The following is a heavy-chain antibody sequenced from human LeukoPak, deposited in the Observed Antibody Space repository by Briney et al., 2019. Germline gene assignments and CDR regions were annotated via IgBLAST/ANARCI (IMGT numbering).Heavy chain of an antibody. CDR1: VCTFSSYS. CDR3: ARWVAAAGPVDAFYI. V-gene: IGHV3-21*01. D-gene: IGHD6-13*01. J-gene: IGHJ3*02. Sequence: GGSLRLSCAASVCTFSSYSMNWVRQAPRKALESVSSISSSSSYIYYADSVKGRFTISRDNAKNSLYLQMNSLRAEDTAVYYCARWVAAAGPVDAFYIWGQGTMVTVSS. CDR2: ISSSSSYI.